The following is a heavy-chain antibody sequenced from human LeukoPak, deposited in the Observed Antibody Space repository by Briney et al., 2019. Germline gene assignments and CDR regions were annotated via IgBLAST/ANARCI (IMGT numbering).Heavy chain of an antibody. D-gene: IGHD1-1*01. J-gene: IGHJ5*02. V-gene: IGHV3-23*01. CDR1: LFTFTSYA. Sequence: GGSLRLSRAASLFTFTSYAMNSVRQAPGKGLEWVSAVSDSGSSTYYADSVKGRYTISRDNSRNTLSLQMSSLRAEDTAVYYCARTGSKNTGFNWIDPWGQGTLVTVSS. CDR2: VSDSGSST. CDR3: ARTGSKNTGFNWIDP.